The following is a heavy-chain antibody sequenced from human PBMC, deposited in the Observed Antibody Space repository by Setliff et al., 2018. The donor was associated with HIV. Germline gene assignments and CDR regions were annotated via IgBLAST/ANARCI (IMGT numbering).Heavy chain of an antibody. CDR3: ATSASDVLLWSSDAFDI. D-gene: IGHD3-10*01. V-gene: IGHV1-69*06. CDR2: FIPVFRTA. Sequence: SVKVSCKASGGTFSSYVISWVRQAPGQGLEWMGGFIPVFRTANYAQKFQGRVTMTEDTSTDTAYMELGSLRSEDTAVYYCATSASDVLLWSSDAFDIWGQGTMVTVSS. CDR1: GGTFSSYV. J-gene: IGHJ3*02.